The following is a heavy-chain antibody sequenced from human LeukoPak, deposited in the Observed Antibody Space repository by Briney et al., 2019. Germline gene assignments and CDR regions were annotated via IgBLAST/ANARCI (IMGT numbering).Heavy chain of an antibody. Sequence: PGGSLRLSCAASGFTFSSYAMHWVRQAPGKGLEWVAVISYDGSNKYYADSVKGRFTISRDNSKNTLYLQMNSLRAEDTAVYYCARSTVTTLDLDYWGQGTLVTVSS. J-gene: IGHJ4*02. CDR2: ISYDGSNK. D-gene: IGHD4-17*01. CDR3: ARSTVTTLDLDY. CDR1: GFTFSSYA. V-gene: IGHV3-30-3*01.